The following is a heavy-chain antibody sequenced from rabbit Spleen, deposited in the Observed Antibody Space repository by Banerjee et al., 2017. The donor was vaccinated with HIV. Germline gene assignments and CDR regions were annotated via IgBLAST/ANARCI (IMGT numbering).Heavy chain of an antibody. J-gene: IGHJ4*01. CDR3: ARDYNSGWDL. CDR1: GFSFTTNYW. D-gene: IGHD4-1*01. Sequence: QSLEESGGDLVKPGASLTLTCAASGFSFTTNYWICWVRQAPGKGLEWIGAIYTGRGGTDYANWVNGRFTISRDNAQNTVDLQINSLTAADTATYFCARDYNSGWDLWGPGTLVTVS. CDR2: IYTGRGGT. V-gene: IGHV1S40*01.